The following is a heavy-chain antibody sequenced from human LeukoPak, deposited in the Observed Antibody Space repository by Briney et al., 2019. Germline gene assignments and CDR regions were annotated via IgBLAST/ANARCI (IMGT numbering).Heavy chain of an antibody. V-gene: IGHV3-11*01. CDR3: AREAVGAHRFDY. J-gene: IGHJ4*02. CDR1: GFTFSDYS. Sequence: PGGSPRLSCAASGFTFSDYSMNWIRQAPGKGLEWVSYISSSGSTIYYADSVKGRFTISRDNAKNSLYLQMNSLRAEDTAVYYCAREAVGAHRFDYWGQGTLVTVSS. D-gene: IGHD1-26*01. CDR2: ISSSGSTI.